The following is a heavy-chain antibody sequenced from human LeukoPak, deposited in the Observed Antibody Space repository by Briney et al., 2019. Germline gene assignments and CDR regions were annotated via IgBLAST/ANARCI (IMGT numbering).Heavy chain of an antibody. V-gene: IGHV3-73*01. Sequence: GGSLRLSCAASGLGFAGSAVHWVRQTSGRGLEWIGCVRSRDKNYATIYGASARGRFTISRDDSRNTASLQMNSLNTGDTAVCYCIRRIEYVAPDSWGQGTLVTVSS. CDR2: VRSRDKNYAT. CDR3: IRRIEYVAPDS. D-gene: IGHD3-16*01. CDR1: GLGFAGSA. J-gene: IGHJ4*02.